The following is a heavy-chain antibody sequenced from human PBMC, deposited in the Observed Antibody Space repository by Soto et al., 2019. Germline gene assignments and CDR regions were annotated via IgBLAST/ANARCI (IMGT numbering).Heavy chain of an antibody. CDR2: INHSGST. Sequence: ETLSLTGSVYGASFSGYYWSWIRQPPGKGLEWIGEINHSGSTNYNPSLKSRVTISVDTSKNQFSLKLSSVTAADTAVYYCARDGYSSSWYPGYGMDVWGQGTKVTVYS. V-gene: IGHV4-34*01. J-gene: IGHJ6*02. CDR1: GASFSGYY. D-gene: IGHD6-13*01. CDR3: ARDGYSSSWYPGYGMDV.